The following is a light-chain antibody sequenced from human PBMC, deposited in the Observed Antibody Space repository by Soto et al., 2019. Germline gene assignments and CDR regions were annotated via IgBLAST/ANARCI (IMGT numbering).Light chain of an antibody. CDR2: EAS. V-gene: IGKV1-5*03. CDR1: QSINNR. J-gene: IGKJ2*01. Sequence: DIQMTQSPSTLSASVGDRVTITCRASQSINNRLAWYQQKPGKAPKLQIYEASSLLSGVPSRFSGSGSGTEFTLTISSLQPDDFADYYCQQYDSDSSTFGQGTKLDI. CDR3: QQYDSDSST.